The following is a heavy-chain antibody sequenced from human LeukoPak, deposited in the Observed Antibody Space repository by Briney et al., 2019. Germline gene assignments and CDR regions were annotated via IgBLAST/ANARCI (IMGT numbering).Heavy chain of an antibody. CDR3: AKASVDSSGYYNGFDY. D-gene: IGHD3-22*01. V-gene: IGHV3-9*03. CDR1: GFTFDDYA. Sequence: PGRSLRLSCAASGFTFDDYAMHWVRQAPGKCLEWVSGISWNSGSIGYADSVKGRFTISRDNAKNSLYLQMNSLRAEDMALYYCAKASVDSSGYYNGFDYWGQGTLVTVSS. J-gene: IGHJ4*02. CDR2: ISWNSGSI.